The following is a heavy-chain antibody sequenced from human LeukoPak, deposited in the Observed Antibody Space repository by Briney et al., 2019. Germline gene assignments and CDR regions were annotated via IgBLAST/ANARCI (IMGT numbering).Heavy chain of an antibody. CDR3: ARRTEAAHDY. Sequence: ASVKVSCKASGHTFTSYDINWVPEATGQGPEWMGWMNPNSGDIGYAQKFQGRVTMTRDTSIRTAYMQLSSLTSEDTAVYFCARRTEAAHDYWGQGTLVTVSS. CDR2: MNPNSGDI. CDR1: GHTFTSYD. V-gene: IGHV1-8*01. J-gene: IGHJ4*02.